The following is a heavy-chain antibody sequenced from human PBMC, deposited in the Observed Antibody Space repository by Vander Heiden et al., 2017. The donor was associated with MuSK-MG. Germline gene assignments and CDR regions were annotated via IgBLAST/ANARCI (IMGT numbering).Heavy chain of an antibody. CDR1: AFTFSSYA. D-gene: IGHD2-2*01. CDR2: ITSSADTT. V-gene: IGHV3-23*01. CDR3: AKVIPIDCSSTSCLGWFDP. J-gene: IGHJ5*02. Sequence: EVQLLESGGGLVQPGGSLRLSCAASAFTFSSYAMTWVRQAPGRGLQWVSAITSSADTTYYPDSVRGRFTISRDNSNNMLYLQMNSLRDEDTAIYYCAKVIPIDCSSTSCLGWFDPWGQGTLVTVSS.